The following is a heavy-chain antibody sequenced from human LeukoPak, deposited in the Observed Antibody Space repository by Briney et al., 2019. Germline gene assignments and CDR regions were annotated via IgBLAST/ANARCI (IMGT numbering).Heavy chain of an antibody. CDR1: GYTFTSYG. CDR3: ARDASRHGSGSYYSDY. V-gene: IGHV1-18*04. J-gene: IGHJ4*02. CDR2: ISAYNGNT. Sequence: GASVKVSCKASGYTFTSYGISWVRQAPGQGLEWMGWISAYNGNTNYAQKLQGRVTMTTDTSTSTAYMELRSLRSDDTAVYYCARDASRHGSGSYYSDYWGQGTLVTVSS. D-gene: IGHD3-10*01.